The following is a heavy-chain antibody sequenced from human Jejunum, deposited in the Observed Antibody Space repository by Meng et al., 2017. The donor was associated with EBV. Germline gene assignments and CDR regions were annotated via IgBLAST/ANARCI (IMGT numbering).Heavy chain of an antibody. D-gene: IGHD4-17*01. CDR1: GDSTSRSNW. CDR3: AKSSDYSLNS. CDR2: IHPGRST. Sequence: EWGPGLVQPSGTLCRTCAVSGDSTSRSNWWSWCRRPPGKGLELIGEIHPGRSTNYNPSLKSRVTISVDNSKNQFSLNLTSVTAADTAVYYCAKSSDYSLNSWGQGTLVTVSS. J-gene: IGHJ4*02. V-gene: IGHV4-4*02.